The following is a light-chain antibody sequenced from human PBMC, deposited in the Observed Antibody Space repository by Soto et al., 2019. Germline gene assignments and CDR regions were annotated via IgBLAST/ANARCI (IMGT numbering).Light chain of an antibody. V-gene: IGLV2-14*01. J-gene: IGLJ1*01. Sequence: QALLTQPASVSGSPGQSITLSCTGTSSDVGGYNYVYSYQQYPGNAPKLLIYEVSNRPSGVSNRFSGSKYGNTASLTISGLQAEDEADYYCSSYTSSSTLYVFGTGTKVTVL. CDR3: SSYTSSSTLYV. CDR2: EVS. CDR1: SSDVGGYNY.